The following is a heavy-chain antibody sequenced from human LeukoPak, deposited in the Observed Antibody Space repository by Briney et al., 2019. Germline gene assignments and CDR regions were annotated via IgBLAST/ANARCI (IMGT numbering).Heavy chain of an antibody. Sequence: GGSLRLSCAASGFTFSSYEMNWVRQAPGKGLEWVSYISSSGSTIYYADSVKGRFTISRDNARNSLYLQMNSLRAEDTAVYHCARLDYYGSGSYSDYWGQGTLVTVSS. V-gene: IGHV3-48*03. CDR2: ISSSGSTI. CDR1: GFTFSSYE. J-gene: IGHJ4*02. D-gene: IGHD3-10*01. CDR3: ARLDYYGSGSYSDY.